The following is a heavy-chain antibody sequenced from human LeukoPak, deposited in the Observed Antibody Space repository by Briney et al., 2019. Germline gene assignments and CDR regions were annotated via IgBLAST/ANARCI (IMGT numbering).Heavy chain of an antibody. CDR1: GFTFSSYA. CDR3: TKDIGYFDY. J-gene: IGHJ4*02. V-gene: IGHV3-30-3*01. Sequence: GGSLRLSCAVSGFTFSSYALHWVRQAPGKGLEWVAFISYDGTNIYYADSVKGRFTISRDNSKYTLYLQMNSLRTEDTAVYFCTKDIGYFDYWGRGTLVTVSS. CDR2: ISYDGTNI.